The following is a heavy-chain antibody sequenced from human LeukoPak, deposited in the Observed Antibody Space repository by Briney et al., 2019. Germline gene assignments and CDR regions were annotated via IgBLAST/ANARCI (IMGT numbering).Heavy chain of an antibody. CDR2: ISSSSSYI. J-gene: IGHJ6*03. D-gene: IGHD1-1*01. V-gene: IGHV3-21*01. CDR3: ARPTDIYYYYMDV. Sequence: GGSLRLSCAASGFTFSSYSMNWVREAPGKGLEWVSSISSSSSYIYYADSVKGRFTISRDNAKNSLYLQMNSLRAEDTAVYYCARPTDIYYYYMDVWGKGTTVTVSS. CDR1: GFTFSSYS.